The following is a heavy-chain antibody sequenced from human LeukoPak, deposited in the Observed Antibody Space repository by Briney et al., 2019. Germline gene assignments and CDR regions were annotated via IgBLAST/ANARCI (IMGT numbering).Heavy chain of an antibody. Sequence: GGSLRLSCAASGFTFSSYSMNWVRQAPGKGLEWVSSISSSSSYIYYADSVKGRFTISRDNAKNSLYLQMNSLRAEDTAVYYCARVEGPDAFDIWGQGTMVTVSS. CDR2: ISSSSSYI. CDR1: GFTFSSYS. J-gene: IGHJ3*02. V-gene: IGHV3-21*01. CDR3: ARVEGPDAFDI.